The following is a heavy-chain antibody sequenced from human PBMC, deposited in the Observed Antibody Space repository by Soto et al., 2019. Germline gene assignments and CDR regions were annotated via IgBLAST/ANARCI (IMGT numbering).Heavy chain of an antibody. Sequence: ASVKVSCKASGYTFTSYYMHWVRQAPGQGLEWMGIINPSGGSTSYAQKFQGRVTMTRDTSTSTVYMELSSLRSEDTAVYYCARDYPFASMVRGVPFDYWGQGTLVTVSS. CDR1: GYTFTSYY. J-gene: IGHJ4*02. D-gene: IGHD3-10*01. V-gene: IGHV1-46*01. CDR2: INPSGGST. CDR3: ARDYPFASMVRGVPFDY.